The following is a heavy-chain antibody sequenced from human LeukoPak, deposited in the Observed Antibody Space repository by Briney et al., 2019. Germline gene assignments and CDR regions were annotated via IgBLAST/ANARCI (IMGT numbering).Heavy chain of an antibody. Sequence: GGSLRLSCAASGFTFSSYWMSWVRQAPGKGLEWVANIKQDGSEKYYVDSVKGRFTISRDNAKNSLYLQMNSLRAEDTAVYYCARTRITMIVGLASRFDYWGQGTLVTVSS. CDR1: GFTFSSYW. CDR3: ARTRITMIVGLASRFDY. V-gene: IGHV3-7*01. D-gene: IGHD3-22*01. CDR2: IKQDGSEK. J-gene: IGHJ4*02.